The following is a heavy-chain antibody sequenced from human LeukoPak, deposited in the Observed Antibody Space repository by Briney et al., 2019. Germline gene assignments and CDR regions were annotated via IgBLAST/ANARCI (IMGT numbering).Heavy chain of an antibody. J-gene: IGHJ4*02. D-gene: IGHD6-13*01. Sequence: SEALSLTCTVSGGSISSYYWSWIRQPAGKGLEWIGHIGNSGRTNYNPSLKGRVTMSVATSKNQFSLHLSSVTAADTAVYYCARSAFLVTAPGLYYFDYWGQGTLVIVSS. CDR2: IGNSGRT. CDR1: GGSISSYY. CDR3: ARSAFLVTAPGLYYFDY. V-gene: IGHV4-4*07.